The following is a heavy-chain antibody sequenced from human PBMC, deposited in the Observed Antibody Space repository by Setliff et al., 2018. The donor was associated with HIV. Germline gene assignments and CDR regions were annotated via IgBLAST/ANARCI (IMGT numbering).Heavy chain of an antibody. CDR3: ARGRDTYGPIDY. CDR2: IHYSGST. Sequence: SETLSLTCTVSGGSISSSYWTWTRQPPGKGLEWIGNIHYSGSTNYNPSLKSRVTISVDTSRSQFSLKLSSVTAADTAVYYCARGRDTYGPIDYWGQGTLVTVSS. V-gene: IGHV4-59*01. J-gene: IGHJ4*02. CDR1: GGSISSSY. D-gene: IGHD3-10*01.